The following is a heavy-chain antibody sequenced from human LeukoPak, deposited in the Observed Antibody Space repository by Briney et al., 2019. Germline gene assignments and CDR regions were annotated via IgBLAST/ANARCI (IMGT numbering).Heavy chain of an antibody. CDR3: VKDDYGAGY. CDR2: ISYDGGST. Sequence: GGSLRLSCSASGFTFSNYAMHWVRQAPGKGLEYLSGISYDGGSTYYADSVKGRFTISRGNSKNTLYLQMSSLRVEDTAVYYCVKDDYGAGYWGQGTLVSVSS. V-gene: IGHV3-64D*09. J-gene: IGHJ4*02. D-gene: IGHD4-17*01. CDR1: GFTFSNYA.